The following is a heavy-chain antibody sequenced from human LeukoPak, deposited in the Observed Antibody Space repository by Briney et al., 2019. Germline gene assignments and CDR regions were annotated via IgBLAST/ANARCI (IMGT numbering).Heavy chain of an antibody. CDR3: ARDHLFAFDY. J-gene: IGHJ4*02. Sequence: KPSETLSLTCTVSGGSIRSSYYYWGWIRQPPGKGLEWIGSIYDSGSTYYNPSLKSRVTISVDTSKNQFSLKLNSVTAADTAVYYCARDHLFAFDYWGRGALITVSS. V-gene: IGHV4-39*02. CDR2: IYDSGST. CDR1: GGSIRSSYYY.